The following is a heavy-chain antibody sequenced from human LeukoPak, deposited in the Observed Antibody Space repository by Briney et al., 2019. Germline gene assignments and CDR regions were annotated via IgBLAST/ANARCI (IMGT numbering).Heavy chain of an antibody. CDR2: IYYSGST. V-gene: IGHV4-31*03. J-gene: IGHJ5*02. CDR1: GGSISSGGYY. D-gene: IGHD3-16*01. CDR3: ARWAWANNWFDP. Sequence: SETLSLTCTVSGGSISSGGYYWSWIRQHPGKGLEWIGYIYYSGSTYYNPSLKSRVTISVDTSKNQFSLKLSSVTAADTAVYYCARWAWANNWFDPWGQGTLVTVSS.